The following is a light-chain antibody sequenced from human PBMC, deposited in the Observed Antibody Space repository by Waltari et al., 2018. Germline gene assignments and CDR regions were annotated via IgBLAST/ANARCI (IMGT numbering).Light chain of an antibody. CDR1: SSNIGTYY. CDR3: ATWDDTLNMV. Sequence: QSVLTQPPSASETPGQRVTISCSGSSSNIGTYYLYWYQQLPGTAPKLLIHRHDHRPSGVPDRLSGSKSGTSAALAISGLRSEDEADYYCATWDDTLNMVFGGGTKLTVL. V-gene: IGLV1-47*01. J-gene: IGLJ2*01. CDR2: RHD.